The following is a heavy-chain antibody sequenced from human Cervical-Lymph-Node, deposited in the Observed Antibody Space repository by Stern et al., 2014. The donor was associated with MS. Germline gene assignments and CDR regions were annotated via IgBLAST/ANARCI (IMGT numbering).Heavy chain of an antibody. CDR1: GGSISSGNYY. CDR2: IYSSGST. Sequence: VQLLESGPGLVKPSQTLSLTCTVSGGSISSGNYYWSWIRQPAGGGLEWIGRIYSSGSTQYNPPPKSRVTISADTSTNQFSLRLSSVTAADTAVYYCARGNYDVLTDNGGHGFDIWGQGTMVTVSS. J-gene: IGHJ3*02. CDR3: ARGNYDVLTDNGGHGFDI. D-gene: IGHD3-9*01. V-gene: IGHV4-61*02.